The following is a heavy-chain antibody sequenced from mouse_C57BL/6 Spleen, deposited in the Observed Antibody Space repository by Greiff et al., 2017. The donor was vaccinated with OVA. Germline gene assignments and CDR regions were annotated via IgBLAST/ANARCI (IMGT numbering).Heavy chain of an antibody. CDR3: AIGAQATGGFAY. CDR1: GYTFTSYW. CDR2: IHPSDSDT. Sequence: QVQLKQPGAELVKPGASVKVSCKASGYTFTSYWMHWVKQRPGQGLEWIGRIHPSDSDTNYNQKFKGKATLTVDKSSSTAYMQLSSLTSEDSAVYYCAIGAQATGGFAYWGQGTLVTVSA. V-gene: IGHV1-74*01. J-gene: IGHJ3*01. D-gene: IGHD3-2*02.